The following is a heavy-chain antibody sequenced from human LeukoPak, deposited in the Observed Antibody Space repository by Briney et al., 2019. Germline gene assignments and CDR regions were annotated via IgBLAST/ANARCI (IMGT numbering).Heavy chain of an antibody. CDR3: ARDGVSMVRGVRVLDYYNYYMDV. V-gene: IGHV4-34*01. J-gene: IGHJ6*03. D-gene: IGHD3-10*01. CDR1: GGSFSGYY. Sequence: PSETLSLTCAVYGGSFSGYYWSWIRQPPGKGLEWIGEINHSGSTNYNPSLKSRVTISVDTSKNQFSLKLSSATAADTAVYYCARDGVSMVRGVRVLDYYNYYMDVWGKGTTVTISS. CDR2: INHSGST.